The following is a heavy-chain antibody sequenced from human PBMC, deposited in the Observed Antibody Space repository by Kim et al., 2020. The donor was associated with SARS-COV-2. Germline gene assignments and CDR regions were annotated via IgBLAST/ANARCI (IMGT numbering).Heavy chain of an antibody. V-gene: IGHV4-34*01. CDR2: INHSGST. J-gene: IGHJ4*02. CDR1: GGSFSGYY. CDR3: ARALRAARPFDY. D-gene: IGHD6-6*01. Sequence: SETLSLTCAVYGGSFSGYYWSWIRQPPGKGLEWIGEINHSGSTNYNPSLKSRVTISVDTSKNQFSLKLSSVTAADTAVYYCARALRAARPFDYWGQGTLVTVSS.